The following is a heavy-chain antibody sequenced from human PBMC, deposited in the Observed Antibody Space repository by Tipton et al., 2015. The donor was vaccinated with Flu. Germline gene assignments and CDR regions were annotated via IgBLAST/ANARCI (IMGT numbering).Heavy chain of an antibody. Sequence: QLVQSGGGVVQPCGSLRLSCAASGFTFRTNGMHWVRQAPGKGLAWVAHIRSDETTEYADSVKGRFTISRDNSKDMLYLQMNSLRAEDTAVFYCAKSGGFDSWNQGALVIVSS. CDR2: IRSDETTE. J-gene: IGHJ4*02. CDR3: AKSGGFDS. V-gene: IGHV3-30*02. D-gene: IGHD1-26*01. CDR1: GFTFRTNG.